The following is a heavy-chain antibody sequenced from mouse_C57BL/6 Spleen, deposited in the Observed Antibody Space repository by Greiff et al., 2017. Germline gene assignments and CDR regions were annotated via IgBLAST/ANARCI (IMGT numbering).Heavy chain of an antibody. CDR3: ARGNYGNYAMDD. CDR1: GYTFTSYW. J-gene: IGHJ4*01. D-gene: IGHD2-1*01. Sequence: QVQLQQPGAELVKPGASVKVSCKASGYTFTSYWMHWVKQRPGQGLEWIGRIHPSDSDTNYNQKFKGKDTLTVDKSSSTAYMQLSSLTSEDSAVYYCARGNYGNYAMDDWGQGTSVTVSS. CDR2: IHPSDSDT. V-gene: IGHV1-74*01.